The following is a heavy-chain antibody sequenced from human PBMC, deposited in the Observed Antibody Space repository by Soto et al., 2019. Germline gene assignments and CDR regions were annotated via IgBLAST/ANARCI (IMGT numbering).Heavy chain of an antibody. CDR3: ARDSPPVDY. J-gene: IGHJ4*02. CDR1: GYTFTSYG. Sequence: QVQLVQSGAEVKKPGASVKVSCKASGYTFTSYGISWVRQAPGQGLEWMGWISACNGNTKYAQKLQGRVTMTTDTCTSKAYMELRVRRSVYPGVYWCARDSPPVDYGGQGTLVTVSS. V-gene: IGHV1-18*01. CDR2: ISACNGNT.